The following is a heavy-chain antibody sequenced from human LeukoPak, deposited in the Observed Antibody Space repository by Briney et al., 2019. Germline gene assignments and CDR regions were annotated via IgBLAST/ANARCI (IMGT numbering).Heavy chain of an antibody. D-gene: IGHD2-2*01. Sequence: GGSLRLSCAASGFTFSRHWMHWVHQAPGKGLVWISRINSDASDTNYADFVKGQFTISRDNAKNTVYLQINSLRDEDTAVYYCARICSSTDCLIPDWGQGTLVTVSS. CDR3: ARICSSTDCLIPD. CDR2: INSDASDT. J-gene: IGHJ4*02. CDR1: GFTFSRHW. V-gene: IGHV3-74*01.